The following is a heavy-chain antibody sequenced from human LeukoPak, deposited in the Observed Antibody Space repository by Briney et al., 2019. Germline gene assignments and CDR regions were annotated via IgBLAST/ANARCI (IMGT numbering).Heavy chain of an antibody. V-gene: IGHV1-18*01. CDR3: ARAPHFFDTSGSRYYFDY. CDR1: GYTFNTYG. J-gene: IGHJ4*02. CDR2: ISAFNGKT. Sequence: GASVKVSCKASGYTFNTYGITWVRQAPGQGLEWMGWISAFNGKTNYAKKLQDRVTMTTDTSTTTAYMELRSLTSDDTAVYYCARAPHFFDTSGSRYYFDYWGQGALVTVSS. D-gene: IGHD3-22*01.